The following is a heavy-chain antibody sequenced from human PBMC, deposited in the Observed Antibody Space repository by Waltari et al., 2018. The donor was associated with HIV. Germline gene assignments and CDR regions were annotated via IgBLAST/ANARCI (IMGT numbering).Heavy chain of an antibody. Sequence: QVQLVQSGAEVKKPGSSVKVSCKASGGTFNNYAITWVRQAPGQVLEWMGGIIPVFGTTNYAQKFQGRLTIIADESTSTGYMELSSLRSEDTAVYYCARMATVVDWYFDLWGRGTLVTVSS. CDR2: IIPVFGTT. V-gene: IGHV1-69*01. D-gene: IGHD2-15*01. J-gene: IGHJ2*01. CDR3: ARMATVVDWYFDL. CDR1: GGTFNNYA.